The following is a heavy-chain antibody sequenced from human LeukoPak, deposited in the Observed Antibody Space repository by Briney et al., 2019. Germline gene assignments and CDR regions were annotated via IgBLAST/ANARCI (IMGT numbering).Heavy chain of an antibody. D-gene: IGHD3-22*01. J-gene: IGHJ3*02. Sequence: GGSLRLSCAASGFTFSIYSMNWVRQAPGKGLEWVSYISSISSIIYYADTVKGRFTNSRDNAKKSLYLQMNSLRDEDTAVYYCAREGYYYDSSGYYSAAFDIWGQGTMVTVSS. V-gene: IGHV3-48*02. CDR2: ISSISSII. CDR1: GFTFSIYS. CDR3: AREGYYYDSSGYYSAAFDI.